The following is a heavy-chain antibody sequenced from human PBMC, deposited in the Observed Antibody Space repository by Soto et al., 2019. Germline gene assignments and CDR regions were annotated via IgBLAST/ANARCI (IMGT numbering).Heavy chain of an antibody. CDR1: GFTVSSYA. CDR2: ISSSTGYT. CDR3: ARDFRDGYYFDY. V-gene: IGHV3-21*01. D-gene: IGHD5-12*01. Sequence: SLRLSCAASGFTVSSYAMNWVRQAPGKGLEWVSSISSSTGYTYYADSVKGRFTISRDNAKNSLYLQMNSLRAEDTAVYYCARDFRDGYYFDYWGQGTLVTVSS. J-gene: IGHJ4*02.